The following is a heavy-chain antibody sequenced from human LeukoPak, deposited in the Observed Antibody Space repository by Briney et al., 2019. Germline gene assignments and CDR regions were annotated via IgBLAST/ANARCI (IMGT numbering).Heavy chain of an antibody. CDR1: GFTVSSNS. CDR2: IYSAGST. V-gene: IGHV3-53*01. D-gene: IGHD4/OR15-4a*01. J-gene: IGHJ4*02. CDR3: ARRAGAYSHPYDY. Sequence: RGSLRLSCTVSGFTVSSNSMSWVRQAPGKGLEWGSFIYSAGSTHYSDSVKGRFTISIDNSKNTLYLQMNSLRVEDTSVYYCARRAGAYSHPYDYWGQGTLVTVSS.